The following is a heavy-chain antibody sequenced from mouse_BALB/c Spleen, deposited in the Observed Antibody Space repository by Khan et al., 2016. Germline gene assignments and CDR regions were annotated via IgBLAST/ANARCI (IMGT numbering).Heavy chain of an antibody. CDR2: ITYSGST. D-gene: IGHD1-1*01. CDR1: GYSIISDYA. CDR3: ARSGFCYASFSY. J-gene: IGHJ3*01. V-gene: IGHV3-2*02. Sequence: EVQLQESGPGLVKPSQSLSLTCTVTGYSIISDYAWNWIRQFPVDKLEWMGYITYSGSTTYTPSLKSRISITLHTSKNQFFLQLSALSAADAATFFCARSGFCYASFSYWGEGTLVTVSA.